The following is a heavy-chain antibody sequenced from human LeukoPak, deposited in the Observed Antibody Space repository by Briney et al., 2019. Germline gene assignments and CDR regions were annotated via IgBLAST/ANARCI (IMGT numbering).Heavy chain of an antibody. V-gene: IGHV1-46*01. Sequence: ASVKVSCKASGYTFTSYDMHWVRQAPGQGLEWMGIINPSGGSTSYAQKFQGRVTITRDTSTSTVYMELSSLRSEDTAVYYCARDSTQGSFDYWGQGTLVTVSS. D-gene: IGHD3-3*02. J-gene: IGHJ4*02. CDR1: GYTFTSYD. CDR2: INPSGGST. CDR3: ARDSTQGSFDY.